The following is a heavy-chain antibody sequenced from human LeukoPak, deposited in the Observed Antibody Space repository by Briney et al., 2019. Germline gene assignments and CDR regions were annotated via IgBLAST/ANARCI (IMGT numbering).Heavy chain of an antibody. J-gene: IGHJ6*02. CDR1: DFFFEDYG. CDR2: ISWQSRTK. V-gene: IGHV3-9*01. D-gene: IGHD3-3*01. Sequence: PGRSLRLSCVGSDFFFEDYGMHWVRQAPGKGLEWVSGISWQSRTKKYADSVRGRFTISRDNAQKSLYLQMNSLELEDTALYYCVKDRDFWSGMDVWGQGTMVIVS. CDR3: VKDRDFWSGMDV.